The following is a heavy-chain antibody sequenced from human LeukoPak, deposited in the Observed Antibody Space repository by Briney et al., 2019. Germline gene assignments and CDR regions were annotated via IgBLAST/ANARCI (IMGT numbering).Heavy chain of an antibody. D-gene: IGHD2-15*01. V-gene: IGHV3-33*06. Sequence: PGRSLRLSCAASGVSFSSQGMHWVRQAPGKGLEWVAVIWYDGSKKNYADSVKGRFTISRDNSKNTLYLQMNSLRAEDTAVYYCAKESSCSGGSCYVYWGQGTLVTVSS. J-gene: IGHJ4*02. CDR2: IWYDGSKK. CDR1: GVSFSSQG. CDR3: AKESSCSGGSCYVY.